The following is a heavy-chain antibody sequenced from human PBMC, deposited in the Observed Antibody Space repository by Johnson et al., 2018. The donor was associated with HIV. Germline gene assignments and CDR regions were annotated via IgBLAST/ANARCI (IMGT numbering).Heavy chain of an antibody. V-gene: IGHV3-30*02. Sequence: QVQLVESGGGLVQPGGSLRLSCAASGFTFSYHYMAWVRQAPGQGLEWVAFIRYDGSNKYYTDSVKGRFSISIYNSKNTLYLQMNSLRAEDTDVYYCAKDGGHDYGGISDALIGFDIWGQGTMVTVSS. D-gene: IGHD4-23*01. CDR2: IRYDGSNK. CDR1: GFTFSYHY. CDR3: AKDGGHDYGGISDALIGFDI. J-gene: IGHJ3*02.